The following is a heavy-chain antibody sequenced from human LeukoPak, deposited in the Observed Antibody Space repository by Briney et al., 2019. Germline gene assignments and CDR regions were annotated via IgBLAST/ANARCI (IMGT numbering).Heavy chain of an antibody. CDR2: ISRIGVTT. V-gene: IGHV3-23*01. D-gene: IGHD2-2*01. Sequence: PGGSLRLSCAVSGFTLNSNAMCSVRQAPGKGLEWVSAISRIGVTTYYADSVEGRFTISRDTSKNTLYLQMNTLRPEDTAVYYCAKEEVPNDYWGQGTLVTVSS. CDR1: GFTLNSNA. J-gene: IGHJ4*02. CDR3: AKEEVPNDY.